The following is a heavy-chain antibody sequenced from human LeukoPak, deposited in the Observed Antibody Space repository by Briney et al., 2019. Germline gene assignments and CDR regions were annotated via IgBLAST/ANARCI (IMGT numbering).Heavy chain of an antibody. CDR2: IDQSGNT. V-gene: IGHV4-34*01. Sequence: SETLSLTCAVYGGSIHIASFSAYYWTWVRQSPGRGLQWIGEIDQSGNTHYNPSLKSRVTMSVDKSKNQFSLKLSSVTAADTAVYYCAREYGDYVLSVSGGMDVWGQGTTVTVSS. CDR3: AREYGDYVLSVSGGMDV. CDR1: GGSIHIASFSAYY. J-gene: IGHJ6*02. D-gene: IGHD4-17*01.